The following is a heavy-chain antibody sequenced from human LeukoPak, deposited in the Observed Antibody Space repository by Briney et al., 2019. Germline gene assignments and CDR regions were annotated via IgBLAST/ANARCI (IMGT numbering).Heavy chain of an antibody. Sequence: GGSLRLSCAASGFTFSSYSMNWVRQAPGKGLEWVSSISSSSSYIYYADSVKGRFTISRDNSKNTLYLQMNSLRAEDTAVYYCARVRGVIESGPGRYWGQGTLVTVSS. D-gene: IGHD3-10*01. J-gene: IGHJ4*02. CDR1: GFTFSSYS. CDR2: ISSSSSYI. CDR3: ARVRGVIESGPGRY. V-gene: IGHV3-21*01.